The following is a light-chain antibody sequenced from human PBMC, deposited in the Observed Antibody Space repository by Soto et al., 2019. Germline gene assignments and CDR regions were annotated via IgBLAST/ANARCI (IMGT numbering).Light chain of an antibody. CDR1: QSVSSY. CDR2: DAS. J-gene: IGKJ1*01. CDR3: EQRSNWPTGT. Sequence: EIVLTQSPSTLSLPPGERATLSCRASQSVSSYLAWYQQKPGQAPRLLIYDASTRATGIPARFSGSGSGTAFTLTIGSLEPEDFAVYYCEQRSNWPTGTFGQGTKVESK. V-gene: IGKV3-11*01.